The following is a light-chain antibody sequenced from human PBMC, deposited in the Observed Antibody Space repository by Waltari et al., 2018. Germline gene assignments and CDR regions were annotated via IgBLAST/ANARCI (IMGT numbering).Light chain of an antibody. Sequence: DIVMTQSPDSLAVSLGERATINCKSSQSVLYSSNNKNQLAWYQQKPGQPPKLLIYWASTRESGVPDRFSGSGSGTDFTLTISRLEPEDFAVYYCQQYASSVLYTFGQGTKLEIK. CDR2: WAS. V-gene: IGKV4-1*01. CDR3: QQYASSVLYT. CDR1: QSVLYSSNNKNQ. J-gene: IGKJ2*01.